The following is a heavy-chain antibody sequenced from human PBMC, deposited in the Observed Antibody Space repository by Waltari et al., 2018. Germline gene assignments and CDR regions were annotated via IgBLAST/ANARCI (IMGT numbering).Heavy chain of an antibody. D-gene: IGHD2-15*01. V-gene: IGHV4-34*01. Sequence: QVQLQKWGTGLLKPSETMSLTCAGYGGSLSNNYCSWIRQSPGKGLEWIGEISHSGSTNYMSALKSRVTISLDTSMNQFSLKLNAVTAADTAVYYCARGLRSRSGDHWGQGTLVTVSS. CDR2: ISHSGST. CDR1: GGSLSNNY. CDR3: ARGLRSRSGDH. J-gene: IGHJ4*02.